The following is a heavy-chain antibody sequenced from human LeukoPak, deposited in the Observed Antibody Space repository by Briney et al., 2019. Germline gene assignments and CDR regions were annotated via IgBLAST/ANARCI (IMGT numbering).Heavy chain of an antibody. D-gene: IGHD5-18*01. CDR1: GFTFDDYA. J-gene: IGHJ3*02. V-gene: IGHV3-21*01. CDR3: ARDSEGAAMMGNDAFDI. CDR2: ISSSSSYI. Sequence: GGSLRLSCAASGFTFDDYAMNWVRQAPGKGLEWVSSISSSSSYIYCADSVKGRFTISRDNAKNSLYLQMNSLRAEDTAVYYCARDSEGAAMMGNDAFDIWGQGTMVTVSS.